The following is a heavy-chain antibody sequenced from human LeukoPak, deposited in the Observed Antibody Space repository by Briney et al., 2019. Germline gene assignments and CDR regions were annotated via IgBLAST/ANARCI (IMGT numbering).Heavy chain of an antibody. D-gene: IGHD6-13*01. CDR2: ISTSGSST. CDR1: GFTFSSYA. J-gene: IGHJ4*02. Sequence: HPGGSLRLSCAASGFTFSSYAMSWVRQAPGKGLEWVSLISTSGSSTYYADSVRGRFTISRDNSKNTLYLQMNSLRAEDTAVYYCAKDRSSSWYADYWGQGTLVTVSS. CDR3: AKDRSSSWYADY. V-gene: IGHV3-23*01.